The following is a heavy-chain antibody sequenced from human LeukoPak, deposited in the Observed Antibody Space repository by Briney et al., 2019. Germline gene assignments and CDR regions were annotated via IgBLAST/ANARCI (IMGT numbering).Heavy chain of an antibody. V-gene: IGHV3-30-3*01. D-gene: IGHD3-22*01. CDR3: ASASFDYDSSFGPNAFDI. J-gene: IGHJ3*02. CDR1: GFTFSSYA. CDR2: ISYDGSNK. Sequence: PGGSLRLSCAASGFTFSSYAMHWVRQAPGKGLEWVAVISYDGSNKYYADSVKGRFTISRDNSKNTLYLQMSSLRAEDTAVYYCASASFDYDSSFGPNAFDIWGQGTMVTVSS.